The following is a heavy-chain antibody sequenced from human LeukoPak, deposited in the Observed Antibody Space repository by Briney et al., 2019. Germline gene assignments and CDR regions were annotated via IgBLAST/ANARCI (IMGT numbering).Heavy chain of an antibody. J-gene: IGHJ5*02. CDR2: IYYSGST. CDR1: GGSISSSSYY. V-gene: IGHV4-39*07. CDR3: AREVGKVFDP. D-gene: IGHD1-14*01. Sequence: SETLSLTCTVSGGSISSSSYYWGWIRQPPGKGLEWIGSIYYSGSTYYNPSLKSRVTISVDTSKNQFSLKLSSVTAADTAVYYCAREVGKVFDPWGQGTLVTVSS.